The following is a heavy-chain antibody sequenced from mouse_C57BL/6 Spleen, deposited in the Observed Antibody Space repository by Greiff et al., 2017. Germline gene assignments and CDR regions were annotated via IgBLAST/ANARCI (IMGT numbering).Heavy chain of an antibody. J-gene: IGHJ2*01. V-gene: IGHV14-2*01. CDR2: IDPEDGET. D-gene: IGHD1-1*01. CDR3: ARSFIAAVVAPYYFDY. CDR1: GFNIKDYY. Sequence: VQLQQSGAELVKPGASVKLSCTASGFNIKDYYMHWVKQRPEQGLEWIGRIDPEDGETKYAPKFQGKATITADTSSNTAYLPLSSLTSEDTAVYYCARSFIAAVVAPYYFDYWGQGTTLTVSS.